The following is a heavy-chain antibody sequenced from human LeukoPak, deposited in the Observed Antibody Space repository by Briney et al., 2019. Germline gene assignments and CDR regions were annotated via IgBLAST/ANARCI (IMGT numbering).Heavy chain of an antibody. Sequence: SETLSLTCTVSDGAIAGYSWSWIRQAPGKGLEWIGNIYYSGDTNYNPSLQSRVTISVDTSKNQFSLRLRSVTAADTAVYYCARDSWGRFDYWGQGNLVAVSS. V-gene: IGHV4-59*01. J-gene: IGHJ4*02. CDR1: DGAIAGYS. D-gene: IGHD7-27*01. CDR3: ARDSWGRFDY. CDR2: IYYSGDT.